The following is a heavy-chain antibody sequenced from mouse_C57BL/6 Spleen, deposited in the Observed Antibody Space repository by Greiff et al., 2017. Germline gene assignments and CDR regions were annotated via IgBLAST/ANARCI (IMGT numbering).Heavy chain of an antibody. CDR3: ARSTVYDYDGNYYAMDY. CDR1: GYTFTSYT. J-gene: IGHJ4*01. CDR2: INPSSGYT. Sequence: VQLQQSGAELARPGASVKMSCKASGYTFTSYTMHWVKQRPGQGLEWIGYINPSSGYTKYNQKFKDKATLTADKSSSTAYMQLSSLTSEDSAVYYCARSTVYDYDGNYYAMDYWGQGTSVTVSS. V-gene: IGHV1-4*01. D-gene: IGHD2-4*01.